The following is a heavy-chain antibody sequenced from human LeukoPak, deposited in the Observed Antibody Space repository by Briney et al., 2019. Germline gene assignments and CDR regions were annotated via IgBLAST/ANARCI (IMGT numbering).Heavy chain of an antibody. CDR2: ISSNGGNT. CDR3: ARTYCSSTSCLVDY. CDR1: GFTFSSYS. Sequence: GGSLRLSCAASGFTFSSYSMHSVRQAPGKGLEYVSAISSNGGNTYYANSVKGRFTISRDNSNNTLYLQMGSLRAEDMAVYYCARTYCSSTSCLVDYWGQGTLVTVSP. V-gene: IGHV3-64*01. D-gene: IGHD2-2*01. J-gene: IGHJ4*02.